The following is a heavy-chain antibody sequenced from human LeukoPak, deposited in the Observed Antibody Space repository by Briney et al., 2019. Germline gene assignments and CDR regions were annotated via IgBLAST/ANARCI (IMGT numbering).Heavy chain of an antibody. V-gene: IGHV4-34*12. J-gene: IGHJ4*02. CDR3: ATRRSGSHPYY. Sequence: SETLSLTCAVYGGSFSGYYWSWIRQPPGKGLEWVGSIFYSGSTNYNPSLKSRVTMSVDTSKNQFSLRLSSVTATDTAVYYCATRRSGSHPYYWGQGTLVTVSS. CDR2: IFYSGST. CDR1: GGSFSGYY. D-gene: IGHD1-26*01.